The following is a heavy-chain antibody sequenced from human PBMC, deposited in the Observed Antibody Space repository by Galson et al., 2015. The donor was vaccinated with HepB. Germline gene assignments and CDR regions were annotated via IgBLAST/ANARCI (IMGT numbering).Heavy chain of an antibody. CDR2: ISSSSSTI. D-gene: IGHD3-22*01. CDR1: GFTFSSYS. Sequence: SLRLSCAASGFTFSSYSMNWVRQAPGKGLEWVSHISSSSSTIYYADSVKGRFTISRDNAKNSLYLQMNSLRDEDTAVYYCAGGQSGYYRKIWAFDIWGQGTMVTVSS. J-gene: IGHJ3*02. CDR3: AGGQSGYYRKIWAFDI. V-gene: IGHV3-48*02.